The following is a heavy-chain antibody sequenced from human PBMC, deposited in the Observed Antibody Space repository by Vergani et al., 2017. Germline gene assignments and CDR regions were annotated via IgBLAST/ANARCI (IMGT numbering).Heavy chain of an antibody. J-gene: IGHJ6*03. V-gene: IGHV4-59*01. CDR2: IYYSGST. Sequence: QVQLQESGPGLVKPSETLSLTCTVSGGSISSYYWSWIRQPPGKGLEWIGYIYYSGSTNYNPSLNSRVTISVDTSKNQVSLKLRSVTAADTAVYYCARGGNYDILMLHYYYYYRDVWGKGTTVTGSS. D-gene: IGHD3-9*01. CDR1: GGSISSYY. CDR3: ARGGNYDILMLHYYYYYRDV.